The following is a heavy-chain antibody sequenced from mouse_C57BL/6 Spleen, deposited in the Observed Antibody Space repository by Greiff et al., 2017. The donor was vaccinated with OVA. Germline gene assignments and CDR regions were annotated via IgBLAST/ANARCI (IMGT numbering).Heavy chain of an antibody. CDR3: ARWDDTRDRPDY. D-gene: IGHD3-3*01. CDR2: IDPTSGGT. CDR1: GYTFTSYW. V-gene: IGHV1-72*01. Sequence: VQLQQPGAELVKPGASVKLSCKASGYTFTSYWMHWVKQRPGRGLEWIGRIDPTSGGTKYNEKFKSKATLTVDKPSSTAYMRLSSLTSEDSAVYYCARWDDTRDRPDYWGQGTTLTVSS. J-gene: IGHJ2*01.